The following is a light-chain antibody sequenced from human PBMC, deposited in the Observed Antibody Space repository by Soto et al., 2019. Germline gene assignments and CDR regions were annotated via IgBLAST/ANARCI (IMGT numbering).Light chain of an antibody. CDR3: QQYYGTPLT. V-gene: IGKV4-1*01. J-gene: IGKJ2*01. CDR2: WAS. CDR1: QSVLYSSNNKNY. Sequence: DIVMTQSPDSLAVSLGERATINCKSSQSVLYSSNNKNYLAWYKQKPGQPPKLLIYWASTRESGVPDRFSGRGSGTDFTLTISTLQAEDVEVYYCQQYYGTPLTFGQGSKLEIK.